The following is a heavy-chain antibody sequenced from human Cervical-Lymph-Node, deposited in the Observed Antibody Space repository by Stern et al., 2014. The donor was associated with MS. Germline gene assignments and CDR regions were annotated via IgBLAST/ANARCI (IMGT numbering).Heavy chain of an antibody. CDR3: ARAEYSGYFDY. CDR2: IYYSGST. V-gene: IGHV4-61*01. J-gene: IGHJ4*02. D-gene: IGHD1-26*01. Sequence: DQLVESGPGLVKPSETLSLTCTVSGGSVSSGSYYWSWIRQPPGKGLEWIGDIYYSGSTNYNPSLKSRVTISVDTSKNQFSLKLSSVTAADTAVYYCARAEYSGYFDYWGQGTLVTVSS. CDR1: GGSVSSGSYY.